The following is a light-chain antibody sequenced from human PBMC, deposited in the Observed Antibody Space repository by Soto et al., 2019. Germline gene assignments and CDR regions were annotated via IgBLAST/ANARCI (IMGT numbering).Light chain of an antibody. V-gene: IGLV2-14*01. CDR1: SGDIGSYNR. Sequence: QSALTQPASVSGSPGQSITSSCAGTSGDIGSYNRVSWYQQHPGQAPKLIIYEVTDRPSGVSNRFSGSKSGNTASLTISGLQAEDEAEYYCSSYTNINTRACVFGTGTKVTVL. J-gene: IGLJ1*01. CDR2: EVT. CDR3: SSYTNINTRACV.